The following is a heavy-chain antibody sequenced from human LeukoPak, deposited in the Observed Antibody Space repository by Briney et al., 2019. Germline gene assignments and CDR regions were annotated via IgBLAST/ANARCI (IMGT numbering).Heavy chain of an antibody. V-gene: IGHV4-39*07. CDR2: INYSGIT. D-gene: IGHD3-22*01. CDR3: ARVPRSSLINYDGSG. J-gene: IGHJ4*02. CDR1: GGSISTSGYY. Sequence: PSETLSLTCTVSGGSISTSGYYWGWIRQPPGKRLEWIGSINYSGITYYSPSLKSRVTITADTSKNQFSLQLSSVTAADTAVYYCARVPRSSLINYDGSGWGQGTLVTVPS.